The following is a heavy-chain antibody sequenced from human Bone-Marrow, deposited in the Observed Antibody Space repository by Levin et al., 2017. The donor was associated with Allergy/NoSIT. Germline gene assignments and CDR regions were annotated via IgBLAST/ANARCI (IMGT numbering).Heavy chain of an antibody. J-gene: IGHJ4*02. V-gene: IGHV3-30*03. Sequence: PGGSLRLSCVASGFTLTSHRMHWVRQAPGKGLEWVAVISYDGRDKDYEDSVRGRFTISRDKSKNTLYLEMNSLTAEDTAVYYCARKGYGGDQGLDYWGQGALVTVSS. CDR1: GFTLTSHR. D-gene: IGHD2-21*02. CDR2: ISYDGRDK. CDR3: ARKGYGGDQGLDY.